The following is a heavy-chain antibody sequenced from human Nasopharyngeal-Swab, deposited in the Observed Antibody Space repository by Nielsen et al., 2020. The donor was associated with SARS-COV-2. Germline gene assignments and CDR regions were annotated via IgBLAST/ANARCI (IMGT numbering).Heavy chain of an antibody. D-gene: IGHD2-2*01. CDR1: GYTFTSSD. J-gene: IGHJ6*02. Sequence: ASVKVSCKASGYTFTSSDINWVRQATGQGLEWMGWMNPNSGNTGYAQKFKGRVTMTRDTSTSTVFMDLSSLRSEDTAVYYCARRGRCSGSSCDMDVWGQGTTVTVSS. CDR3: ARRGRCSGSSCDMDV. V-gene: IGHV1-8*01. CDR2: MNPNSGNT.